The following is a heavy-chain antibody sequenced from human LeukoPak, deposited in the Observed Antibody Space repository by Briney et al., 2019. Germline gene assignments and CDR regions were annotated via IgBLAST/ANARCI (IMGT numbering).Heavy chain of an antibody. CDR3: AKGSIAFCSSTGCYPDS. CDR1: GFTFSSYG. CDR2: IRYDGSNK. D-gene: IGHD2-2*01. J-gene: IGHJ4*02. Sequence: GGSLRLSCAASGFTFSSYGIHWVRRAPGKGLEWVAFIRYDGSNKYYADSVKGRFTISRDNSKNTVDLQMNSLRDEDTAVYSCAKGSIAFCSSTGCYPDSWGQRTLVTVSS. V-gene: IGHV3-30*02.